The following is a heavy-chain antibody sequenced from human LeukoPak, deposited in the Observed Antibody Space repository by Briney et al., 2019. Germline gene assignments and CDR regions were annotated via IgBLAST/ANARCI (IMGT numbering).Heavy chain of an antibody. D-gene: IGHD2-2*01. J-gene: IGHJ5*02. V-gene: IGHV4-30-4*01. CDR2: IYYSGST. CDR1: GGSISSGDYY. Sequence: SQTLSLTCTVSGGSISSGDYYWRWIRQPPGRGLEWIGYIYYSGSTYYNPSLKSRVTISVDTSKNQFSLKLSSVTAADAGVYYCARYQLLPGAISGWFDPWGQGTLVTVSS. CDR3: ARYQLLPGAISGWFDP.